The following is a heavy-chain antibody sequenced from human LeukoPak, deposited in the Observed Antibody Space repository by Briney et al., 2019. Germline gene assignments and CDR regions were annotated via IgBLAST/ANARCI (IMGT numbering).Heavy chain of an antibody. CDR2: IYYSGST. D-gene: IGHD6-13*01. CDR3: ARVSSSLFVG. CDR1: GYSISSGYY. Sequence: SETLSLTCTVSGYSISSGYYWGWIRQPPGKGLEWIGSIYYSGSTYYNPSLKSRVTISVDTSKNQFSLKLSSVTAADTAVYYCARVSSSLFVGWGQGTLVTVSS. V-gene: IGHV4-38-2*02. J-gene: IGHJ4*02.